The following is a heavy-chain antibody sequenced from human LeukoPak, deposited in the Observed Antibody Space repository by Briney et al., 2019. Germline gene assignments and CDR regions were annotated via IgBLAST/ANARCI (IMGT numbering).Heavy chain of an antibody. Sequence: SETLSLTCTVSGASVSDGNFYWSWVRPAAGQGLEWIGRIYSSEDTKYNPSLKSPVTISLDTSKNQLALRLTSVAAADTAVYYCARVPNAAARSLDYWGQGTLVTVSS. CDR1: GASVSDGNFY. D-gene: IGHD6-6*01. CDR3: ARVPNAAARSLDY. J-gene: IGHJ4*02. CDR2: IYSSEDT. V-gene: IGHV4-61*02.